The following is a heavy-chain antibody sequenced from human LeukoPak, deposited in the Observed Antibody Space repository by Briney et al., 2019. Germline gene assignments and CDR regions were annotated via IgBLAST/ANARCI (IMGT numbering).Heavy chain of an antibody. J-gene: IGHJ3*02. D-gene: IGHD5-18*01. CDR1: GFTFSSYA. CDR2: ISGSGGST. Sequence: GGSLRLSCAASGFTFSSYAMSWVRQAPGKGLEWVSAISGSGGSTYYADSVKGRFTISRDNSKNTLYLQMNSLRAEDTAVYYCAKEGGTWIQLWQAFDIWGQGTMVTVSS. CDR3: AKEGGTWIQLWQAFDI. V-gene: IGHV3-23*01.